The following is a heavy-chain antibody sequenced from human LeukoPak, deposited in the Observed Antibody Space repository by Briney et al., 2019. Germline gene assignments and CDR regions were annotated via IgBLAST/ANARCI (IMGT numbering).Heavy chain of an antibody. CDR2: MNPNSGNT. D-gene: IGHD2-2*01. CDR1: GYTFTSYD. V-gene: IGHV1-8*01. Sequence: GASVKVSCKASGYTFTSYDINWVRQATGQGLEWMGWMNPNSGNTGYAQKFQGRVTMTEDTSTDTAYMELSSLRSEDTAVYYCATDLACSSTSCYLTNYWGQGTLVTVSS. J-gene: IGHJ4*02. CDR3: ATDLACSSTSCYLTNY.